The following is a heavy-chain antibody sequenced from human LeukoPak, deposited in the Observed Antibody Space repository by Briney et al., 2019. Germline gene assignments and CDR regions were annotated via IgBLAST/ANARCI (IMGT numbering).Heavy chain of an antibody. D-gene: IGHD1-26*01. Sequence: GGSLRLSCVASGFTFSSNWMHWVRQAPGKGLVWVSRINSDGSSTSYADSVKGRITISRDNAKHTLYLQRNSLRAEDTAVYFCASPGATSKFDYWGQGTQVTASS. J-gene: IGHJ4*02. V-gene: IGHV3-74*01. CDR1: GFTFSSNW. CDR3: ASPGATSKFDY. CDR2: INSDGSST.